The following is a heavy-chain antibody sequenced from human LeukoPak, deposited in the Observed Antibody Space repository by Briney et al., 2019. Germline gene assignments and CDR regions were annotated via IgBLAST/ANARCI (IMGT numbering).Heavy chain of an antibody. J-gene: IGHJ4*02. CDR2: INPNSGGT. CDR3: ARVRAGYYVDY. D-gene: IGHD6-13*01. Sequence: ASLKISCKASGYTFTGDYMHWVRQTPGQGLEWMGWINPNSGGTNYEQKFQGTVTMTRATSIDKTYLELSRLTSDDTAVYYCARVRAGYYVDYWGQGTLVTVSP. CDR1: GYTFTGDY. V-gene: IGHV1-2*02.